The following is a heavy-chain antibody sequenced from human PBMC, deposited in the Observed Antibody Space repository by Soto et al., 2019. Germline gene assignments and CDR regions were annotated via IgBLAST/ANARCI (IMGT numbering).Heavy chain of an antibody. CDR2: IVVCSGNT. D-gene: IGHD6-13*01. V-gene: IGHV1-58*01. CDR1: GFTFTSSA. CDR3: AADRDSSSPHGMDV. Sequence: ASVKVSFKASGFTFTSSAVQWVRQARGQRLEWIGWIVVCSGNTHYAQKFQERVTITRDMSTSTAYMQLSSLRYEDTAVYYCAADRDSSSPHGMDVWGQGTTVTVSS. J-gene: IGHJ6*02.